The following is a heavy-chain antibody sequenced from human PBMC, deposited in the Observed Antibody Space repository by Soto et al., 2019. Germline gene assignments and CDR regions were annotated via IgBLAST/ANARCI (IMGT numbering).Heavy chain of an antibody. CDR1: PSTVCSLT. J-gene: IGHJ4*03. Sequence: ASLKVSCMTSPSTVCSLTISWVRQASGQGLEWLGRINPSGGSTSSARKFQGRVTMTRDPSTSIVYMELSSPRFVDTAVDSCTLKFIKEYGYGPHYPKDNTIGYWGQATMLSVSP. CDR3: TLKFIKEYGYGPHYPKDNTIGY. CDR2: INPSGGST. D-gene: IGHD5-18*01. V-gene: IGHV1-46*01.